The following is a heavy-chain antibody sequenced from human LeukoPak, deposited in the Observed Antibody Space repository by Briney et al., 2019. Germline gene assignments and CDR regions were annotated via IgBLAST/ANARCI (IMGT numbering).Heavy chain of an antibody. J-gene: IGHJ4*02. D-gene: IGHD3-22*01. CDR2: INPSGGST. CDR3: ARDSPRITMIVVPDY. Sequence: ASVKVSCKASGYTFTSYYMHWVRQAPGQGLEWMGIINPSGGSTSYARKFQGRVTMTTDTSTSTAYMELRSLRSDDTAVYYCARDSPRITMIVVPDYWGQGTPVTVSP. V-gene: IGHV1-46*01. CDR1: GYTFTSYY.